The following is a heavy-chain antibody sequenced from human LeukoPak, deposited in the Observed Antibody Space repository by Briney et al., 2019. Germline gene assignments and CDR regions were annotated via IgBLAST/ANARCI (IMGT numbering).Heavy chain of an antibody. CDR2: FDPEDGET. D-gene: IGHD2-2*01. CDR1: GYTLTELS. V-gene: IGHV1-24*01. Sequence: ASVKVSCKVSGYTLTELSVHWVRQAPGKGLEWMGGFDPEDGETIYAQKFQGRVTMTEDTSTDTAYMELSSLRSEDTAVYYCATEGPYCSSTICYLAPGSYNWFDPWGQGTLVTVSS. CDR3: ATEGPYCSSTICYLAPGSYNWFDP. J-gene: IGHJ5*02.